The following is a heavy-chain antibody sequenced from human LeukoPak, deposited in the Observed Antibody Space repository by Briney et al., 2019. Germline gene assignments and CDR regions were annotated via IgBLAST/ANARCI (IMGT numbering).Heavy chain of an antibody. Sequence: ASVKVSCNASGYTFTGYYMHWVRQAPGQGLEWMGWINPNSGGTNYAQKFQGRVTMTRDTSISTAYMELSRLRSDDTAVYYCARDMVVRGVRGADYWGQGTLVTVSS. CDR2: INPNSGGT. J-gene: IGHJ4*02. CDR3: ARDMVVRGVRGADY. V-gene: IGHV1-2*02. CDR1: GYTFTGYY. D-gene: IGHD3-10*01.